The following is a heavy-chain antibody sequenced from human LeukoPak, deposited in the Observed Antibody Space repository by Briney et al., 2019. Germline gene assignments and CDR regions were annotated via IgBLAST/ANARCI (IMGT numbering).Heavy chain of an antibody. CDR2: INSDGSST. J-gene: IGHJ6*02. CDR3: ARGNHYGLDV. CDR1: GFTLSRYW. V-gene: IGHV3-74*01. Sequence: GGSLRLSCAASGFTLSRYWMHWVRQAPGKGLVWVSRINSDGSSTSHADSVKGRFTISRDNAKNTLYLQMNSLRVEDTAVYYCARGNHYGLDVWGQGTTVTVYS.